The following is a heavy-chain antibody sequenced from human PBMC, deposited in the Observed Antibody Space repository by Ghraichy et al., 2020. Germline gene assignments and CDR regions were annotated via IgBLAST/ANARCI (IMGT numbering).Heavy chain of an antibody. D-gene: IGHD7-27*01. CDR2: IGTAGDT. J-gene: IGHJ6*02. CDR3: ARRQSGAYGLDV. V-gene: IGHV3-13*01. Sequence: GGSLRLSCAASGFTFSSYDMHWVRQATGKGLEWVSAIGTAGDTYYLGSVKGRFTISRENAKNSLYLQMNSLRAGDTAVYYCARRQSGAYGLDVWGQGTTVTVSS. CDR1: GFTFSSYD.